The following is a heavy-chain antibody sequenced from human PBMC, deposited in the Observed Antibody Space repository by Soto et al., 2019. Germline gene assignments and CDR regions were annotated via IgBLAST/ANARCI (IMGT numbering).Heavy chain of an antibody. CDR3: SRDSYGGLNAFDF. D-gene: IGHD4-17*01. V-gene: IGHV4-4*07. Sequence: QVHLQESGPGLVTPSETLSLPCTASGGSISSYHWSWIRQPARKGLDWIGRIYTRGSTNYNTSLKSRVTMSVDTSMSQFSLTLSSVTAADTAVEYCSRDSYGGLNAFDFSGQGTMVSVSS. CDR1: GGSISSYH. J-gene: IGHJ3*01. CDR2: IYTRGST.